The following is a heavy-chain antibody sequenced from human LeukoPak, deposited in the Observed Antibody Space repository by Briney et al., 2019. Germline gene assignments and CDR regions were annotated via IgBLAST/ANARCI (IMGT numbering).Heavy chain of an antibody. D-gene: IGHD4-11*01. CDR1: GYSISSGYY. CDR2: IYHSGST. CDR3: ARLTYSGPHYFDY. J-gene: IGHJ4*02. Sequence: SETLSLTCAVSGYSISSGYYWGWIRQPPGKGLEWIGSIYHSGSTYYNPSLKSRVTISVDTSKSQFSLKLSSVTAADTAVYYCARLTYSGPHYFDYWGQGTLVTVSS. V-gene: IGHV4-38-2*01.